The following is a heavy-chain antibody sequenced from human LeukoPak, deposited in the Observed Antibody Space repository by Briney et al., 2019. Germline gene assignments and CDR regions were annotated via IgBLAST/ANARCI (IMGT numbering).Heavy chain of an antibody. V-gene: IGHV6-1*01. Sequence: SQTLSLTCAIYGDSVSSNSATWHWIRQSPSRGLEWLGRTYYRSKWYNDYAVSVKSRITINPDTSKNQFSLQLSSVTPEDTAVYYCARGGEQVNYYGMDVWGQGTTVTVSS. J-gene: IGHJ6*02. CDR2: TYYRSKWYN. D-gene: IGHD1-26*01. CDR3: ARGGEQVNYYGMDV. CDR1: GDSVSSNSAT.